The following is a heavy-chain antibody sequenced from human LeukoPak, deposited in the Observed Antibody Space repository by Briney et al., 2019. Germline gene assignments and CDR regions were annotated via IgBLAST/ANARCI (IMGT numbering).Heavy chain of an antibody. D-gene: IGHD6-6*01. CDR1: GASINSGSYY. V-gene: IGHV4-61*02. CDR2: IFTSGST. CDR3: ASQLGYFDF. Sequence: SETLSLTCAVPGASINSGSYYWSWIRQPAGKGLEWIGRIFTSGSTNYNPSLKSRVTISVDRSKNQFSLKLSSVTAADTAVYYCASQLGYFDFWGQGTLVTVSS. J-gene: IGHJ4*02.